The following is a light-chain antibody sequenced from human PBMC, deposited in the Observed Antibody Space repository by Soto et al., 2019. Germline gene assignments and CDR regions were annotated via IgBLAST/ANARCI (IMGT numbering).Light chain of an antibody. J-gene: IGLJ1*01. CDR1: NSDVGGYKY. V-gene: IGLV2-11*01. CDR2: DVS. CDR3: CSYAGSYSYV. Sequence: QSALTQPRSVSGSPGQSVTISCTGTNSDVGGYKYVSWYQQYPGKAPKLMIYDVSKRPSGVPDRFSGSKSVNTAFLTISGLQAEDEADYFCCSYAGSYSYVFGTGTKLTVL.